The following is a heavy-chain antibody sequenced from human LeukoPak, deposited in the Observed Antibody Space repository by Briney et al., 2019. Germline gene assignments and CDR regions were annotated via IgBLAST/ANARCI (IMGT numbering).Heavy chain of an antibody. CDR1: GFTFSSYS. D-gene: IGHD3-22*01. J-gene: IGHJ6*02. CDR3: ARDRETTMIVVVITPPDV. CDR2: ISSSSSYI. Sequence: PWGSLSLSCAASGFTFSSYSMNWVRQAPGKGLEWVSSISSSSSYIYYADSVKGRFTISRDNAKNSLYLQMNSLRAEDTAVYYCARDRETTMIVVVITPPDVWGQRSKLSVSS. V-gene: IGHV3-21*01.